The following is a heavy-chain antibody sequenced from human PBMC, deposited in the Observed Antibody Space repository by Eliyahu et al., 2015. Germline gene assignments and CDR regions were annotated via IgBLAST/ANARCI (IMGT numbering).Heavy chain of an antibody. D-gene: IGHD1-7*01. V-gene: IGHV3-66*01. CDR1: GFTVRXHY. CDR2: IYSGGST. J-gene: IGHJ6*02. Sequence: EVQLVESGGGLVQPGGSLRLSCAASGFTVRXHYMSWVRQAPGKGLEWVSVIYSGGSTYYADSVKGRFTISRDNSKNTLYLQMNSLRAEDTAVYYCARAGTTTDYYYYYGMDVWGQGTTVTVSS. CDR3: ARAGTTTDYYYYYGMDV.